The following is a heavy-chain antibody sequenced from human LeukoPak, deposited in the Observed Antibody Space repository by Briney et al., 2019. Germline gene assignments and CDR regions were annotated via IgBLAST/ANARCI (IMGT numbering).Heavy chain of an antibody. CDR1: GFTFTNAR. J-gene: IGHJ3*02. V-gene: IGHV3-15*01. D-gene: IGHD2-2*01. Sequence: GGSLRLSCAASGFTFTNARMSWVRQAPGKGVEWVGRIKSEIDYVTTDYAAPVKGRFTISKDDSKNTLYLQMNSLKIEDTAVYYCTTFHVVLVPAARPEGVFDIWGQGTTVTVTS. CDR3: TTFHVVLVPAARPEGVFDI. CDR2: IKSEIDYVTT.